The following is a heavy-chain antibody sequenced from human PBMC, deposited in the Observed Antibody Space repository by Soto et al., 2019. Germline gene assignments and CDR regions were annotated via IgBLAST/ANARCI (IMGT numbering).Heavy chain of an antibody. V-gene: IGHV1-18*01. CDR3: ARAGAYYFDY. CDR2: ISAYNGNT. Sequence: GASVKVFCKASGYTFTSYGISWVRQAPGQRLEWMGWISAYNGNTNYSQKLQGRVTMTTDTSASTAYMELSSLRSEDTAVYYCARAGAYYFDYWGQGTLVTVSS. D-gene: IGHD1-26*01. J-gene: IGHJ4*02. CDR1: GYTFTSYG.